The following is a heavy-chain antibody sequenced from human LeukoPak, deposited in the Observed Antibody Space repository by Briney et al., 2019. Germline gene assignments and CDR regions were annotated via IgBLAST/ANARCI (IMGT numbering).Heavy chain of an antibody. CDR1: GGSFSGYY. CDR2: IYTSGST. J-gene: IGHJ4*02. Sequence: SETLSLTCAVYGGSFSGYYWSWIRQPPGKGLEWIGKIYTSGSTNYNPSLKSRVTIALDTSKNQFSLKLNSVTAADTAVYYCARRGYYGSNHFDYWGQGTLVTVSS. D-gene: IGHD4-17*01. V-gene: IGHV4-4*09. CDR3: ARRGYYGSNHFDY.